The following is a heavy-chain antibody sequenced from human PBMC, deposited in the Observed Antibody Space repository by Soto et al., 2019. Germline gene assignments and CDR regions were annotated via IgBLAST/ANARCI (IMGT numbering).Heavy chain of an antibody. Sequence: QVQLVQSGAEVKKPGSSVKVSCKASGGTFSSYAISWVRQAPGQGLDWMGGIIPIFGTANYAQKFQGRVTITADKSTITAYMELSSLRSEDTAVYYCASSEGGMATFINPNWYFDLWGRGTLVTVSS. CDR1: GGTFSSYA. V-gene: IGHV1-69*06. D-gene: IGHD5-12*01. CDR2: IIPIFGTA. J-gene: IGHJ2*01. CDR3: ASSEGGMATFINPNWYFDL.